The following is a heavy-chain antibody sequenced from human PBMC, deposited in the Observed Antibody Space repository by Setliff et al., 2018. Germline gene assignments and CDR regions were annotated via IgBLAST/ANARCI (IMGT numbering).Heavy chain of an antibody. D-gene: IGHD2-21*02. CDR2: ISYDGSNK. CDR1: GFTFSSHA. Sequence: GGSLRLSCAASGFTFSSHAMHWVRQAPGKGLEWVAVISYDGSNKYYANSAKQFLGRVTITADESTNTVYMELGGLKSDDTAVYYCAKSATAFFHFNFWGQGTLVTVSS. V-gene: IGHV3-30*15. J-gene: IGHJ4*02. CDR3: AKSATAFFHFNF.